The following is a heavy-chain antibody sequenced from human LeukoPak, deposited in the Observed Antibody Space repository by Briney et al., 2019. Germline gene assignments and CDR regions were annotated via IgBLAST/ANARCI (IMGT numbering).Heavy chain of an antibody. V-gene: IGHV1-18*01. CDR1: GYDFINYG. Sequence: ASVKVSCKASGYDFINYGISWVRQAPGQGLEWMGWRSIYNGNTDYKLQGRVTMTTDTSTSTAYMELRSLRSDDTAVYYCARGGPFPSSSSSREYYLDYWGQGTLVTVSS. CDR3: ARGGPFPSSSSSREYYLDY. J-gene: IGHJ4*02. CDR2: RSIYNGNT. D-gene: IGHD6-6*01.